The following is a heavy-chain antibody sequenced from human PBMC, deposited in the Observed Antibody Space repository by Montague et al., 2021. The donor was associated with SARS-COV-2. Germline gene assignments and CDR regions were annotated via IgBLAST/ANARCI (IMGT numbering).Heavy chain of an antibody. CDR3: STIAAADTLYYYYGMDV. CDR1: GFTFSSYS. CDR2: ISTSSSTI. Sequence: SLRLSCAASGFTFSSYSMSWVRQAPGKGLEWVSYISTSSSTIYYADSVKGRFTISRDNGKNSLYLQMNSLRDEDTAVHYCSTIAAADTLYYYYGMDVWGQGTTVTVSS. D-gene: IGHD6-13*01. J-gene: IGHJ6*02. V-gene: IGHV3-48*02.